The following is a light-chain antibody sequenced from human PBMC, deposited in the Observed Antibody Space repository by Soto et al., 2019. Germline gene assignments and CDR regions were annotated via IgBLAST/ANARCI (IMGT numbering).Light chain of an antibody. CDR1: RDITDY. V-gene: IGKV1-33*01. CDR3: QQLDNVPLT. J-gene: IGKJ4*01. Sequence: DTQMTQSPSSLSASVGDRVTITCQASRDITDYLNWYQQKPGKAPKLLIYDASNLETGVPSRFTGSGSWTDFTLTITSLQPEDIATYYCQQLDNVPLTFGGGTKVEIK. CDR2: DAS.